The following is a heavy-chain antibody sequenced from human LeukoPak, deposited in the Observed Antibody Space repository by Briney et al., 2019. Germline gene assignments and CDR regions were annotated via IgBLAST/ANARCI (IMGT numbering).Heavy chain of an antibody. V-gene: IGHV3-33*08. Sequence: GGSLRLSCAASGFTFSSYAMHWVRQAPGKGLEWVAVIWYDGSNKYYADSVKGRFTISRDNSKNTLYLQMNSLRAEDTAVYYCARDRAVKWELPYYFDYWGQGTLVTVSS. CDR2: IWYDGSNK. D-gene: IGHD1-26*01. CDR1: GFTFSSYA. CDR3: ARDRAVKWELPYYFDY. J-gene: IGHJ4*02.